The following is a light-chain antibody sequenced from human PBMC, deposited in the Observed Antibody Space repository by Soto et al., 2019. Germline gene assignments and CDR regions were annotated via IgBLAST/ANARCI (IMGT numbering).Light chain of an antibody. V-gene: IGLV2-14*01. CDR3: ASKTTSSTVL. J-gene: IGLJ2*01. CDR1: SNDVGAYKY. CDR2: EVT. Sequence: QSALTQPASVSGSPGQSITISCTGTSNDVGAYKYVSWYQQQPDKAPKLIIYEVTNRPSGVSNRFSGSKSGNTASLTISGLQAEDEADYYCASKTTSSTVLFGGGTKVTVL.